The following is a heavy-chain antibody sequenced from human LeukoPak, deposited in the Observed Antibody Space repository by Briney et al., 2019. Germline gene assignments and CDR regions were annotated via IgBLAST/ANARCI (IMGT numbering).Heavy chain of an antibody. CDR2: ISAYNGNT. D-gene: IGHD3-22*01. Sequence: GASVKVSCKASGYTFTSYGISWVRQAPGQGLEWMGWISAYNGNTNYAQKLQGRVTMTTDTSTSTAYMELRSLRSDDTAVYYCARELYYYDSSGGSDAFAIWGQGTMVTVSS. CDR1: GYTFTSYG. CDR3: ARELYYYDSSGGSDAFAI. V-gene: IGHV1-18*01. J-gene: IGHJ3*02.